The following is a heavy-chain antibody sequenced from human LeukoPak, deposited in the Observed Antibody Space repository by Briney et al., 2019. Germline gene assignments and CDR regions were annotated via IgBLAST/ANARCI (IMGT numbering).Heavy chain of an antibody. Sequence: PGGSLRLSCAASGFTFSNYAMTWVRQAPGKGLEWVSTIRGGGTSTYYAGSVKGRFTISRDNSKNMLFLQMNSLRAEDTAVYYCAKDQADGYTNYGDYWGQGTLVTVSS. CDR1: GFTFSNYA. J-gene: IGHJ4*02. CDR3: AKDQADGYTNYGDY. D-gene: IGHD5-24*01. CDR2: IRGGGTST. V-gene: IGHV3-23*01.